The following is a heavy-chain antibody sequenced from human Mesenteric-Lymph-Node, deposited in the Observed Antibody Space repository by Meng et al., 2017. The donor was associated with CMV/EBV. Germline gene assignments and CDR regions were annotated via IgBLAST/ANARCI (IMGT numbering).Heavy chain of an antibody. CDR2: ISPGSDI. CDR1: GFTFSSYT. V-gene: IGHV3-21*01. J-gene: IGHJ4*02. D-gene: IGHD4-17*01. CDR3: VRDSTTAPYFDY. Sequence: ETLSLTCAASGFTFSSYTMTWVRQAPGKGLQWVSSISPGSDIYYADSVKGRFTISRDNAKNSLYLHMNSLRAEDTAVYYCVRDSTTAPYFDYWGQGTLVTVSS.